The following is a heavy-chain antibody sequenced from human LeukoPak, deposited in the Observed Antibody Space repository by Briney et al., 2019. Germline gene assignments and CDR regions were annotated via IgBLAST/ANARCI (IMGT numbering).Heavy chain of an antibody. CDR2: ISSSSSYI. CDR1: GFTFSSYR. D-gene: IGHD6-19*01. V-gene: IGHV3-21*01. J-gene: IGHJ4*02. Sequence: GGSLRLSCAASGFTFSSYRMNWVRQAPGKGLEWVSSISSSSSYIYYADSVKGRFTISRDNAKNSLYLQMNSLRAEDTAVYYCARDPLAVAGFDYWGQGTLVTVSS. CDR3: ARDPLAVAGFDY.